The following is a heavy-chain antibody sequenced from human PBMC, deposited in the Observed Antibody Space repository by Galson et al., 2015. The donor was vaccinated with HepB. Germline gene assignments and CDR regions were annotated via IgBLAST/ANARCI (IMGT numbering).Heavy chain of an antibody. CDR2: INPSGGST. CDR1: GYTFTSYG. V-gene: IGHV1-46*01. J-gene: IGHJ4*02. CDR3: ARDAAAVVPDKQTPGIDY. Sequence: SVKVSCKASGYTFTSYGISWVRQAPGQGLEWMGIINPSGGSTSYAQKFQGRVTMTRDTSTSTVYMELSSLRSEDTAVYYCARDAAAVVPDKQTPGIDYWGQGTLVTVSS. D-gene: IGHD6-13*01.